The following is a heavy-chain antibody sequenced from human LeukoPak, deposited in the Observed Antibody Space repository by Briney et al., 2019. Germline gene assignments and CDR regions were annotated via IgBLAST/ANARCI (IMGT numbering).Heavy chain of an antibody. J-gene: IGHJ4*02. D-gene: IGHD3-22*01. CDR1: GGSFSGYY. Sequence: SGTLSLTCAVYGGSFSGYYWSWVRQPPGKGLEWVGEINNSGSTNYNPSLKSRVTISVDTSKNQFSLKLSSVTAADTAVYYCARRTYYDSSGYRRAYYFDYWGQGTLVTVSP. V-gene: IGHV4-34*01. CDR3: ARRTYYDSSGYRRAYYFDY. CDR2: INNSGST.